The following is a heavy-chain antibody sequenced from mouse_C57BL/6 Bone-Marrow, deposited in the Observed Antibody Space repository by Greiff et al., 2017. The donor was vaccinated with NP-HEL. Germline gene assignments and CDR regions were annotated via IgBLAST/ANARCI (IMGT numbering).Heavy chain of an antibody. Sequence: VQGVESGAELARPGASVKLSCKASGYTFTSYGISWVKQRTGQGLEWIGEIYPRSGNTYYNEKFKGKATLTADKSSSTAYMELRSLTSEDSAVYFCAREGDYAWFAYWGQGTLVTVSA. D-gene: IGHD2-4*01. J-gene: IGHJ3*01. CDR2: IYPRSGNT. V-gene: IGHV1-81*01. CDR3: AREGDYAWFAY. CDR1: GYTFTSYG.